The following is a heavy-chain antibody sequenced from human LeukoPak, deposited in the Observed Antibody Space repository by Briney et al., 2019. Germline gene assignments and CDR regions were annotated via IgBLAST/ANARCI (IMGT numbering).Heavy chain of an antibody. V-gene: IGHV4-59*08. D-gene: IGHD3-10*01. CDR2: ISYSGNT. J-gene: IGHJ4*02. CDR3: ARHLDYYGSGSYEY. CDR1: GGSISPYH. Sequence: SETLSLTCAVSGGSISPYHWTWIRQPPGKGLEWIGYISYSGNTNYNPSLKSRVTISIDTSKSQFSLKLSSVTAADTAVYYCARHLDYYGSGSYEYWGQGTLVTVSS.